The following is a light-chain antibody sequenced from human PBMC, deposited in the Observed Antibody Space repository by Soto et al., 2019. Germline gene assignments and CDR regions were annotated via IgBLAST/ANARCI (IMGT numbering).Light chain of an antibody. V-gene: IGKV3-11*01. CDR1: QSVSNNY. CDR3: QQRSNWPT. Sequence: EIVLTQSPVTLSLSPGERATLSCRASQSVSNNYLAWYQQKPGQAPRLLIYGASNRATGIPDRFSGSGSGTEFTLTISSLEPEDFAVYYCQQRSNWPTFGQGTRLEIK. CDR2: GAS. J-gene: IGKJ5*01.